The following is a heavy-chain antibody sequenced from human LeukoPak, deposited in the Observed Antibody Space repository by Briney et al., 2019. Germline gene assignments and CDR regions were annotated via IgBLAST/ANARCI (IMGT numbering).Heavy chain of an antibody. CDR2: IKQDGSEK. D-gene: IGHD5-18*01. CDR3: ARDTDTAMGKFDY. CDR1: GFTFSTYW. V-gene: IGHV3-7*01. Sequence: PGGSLRLSCAASGFTFSTYWMSWVRQAPGKGLEWVANIKQDGSEKYYVDSVRGRFTISRDNAKNSLYLQMNSLRAEDTAVYYCARDTDTAMGKFDYWGQGTLVTVSS. J-gene: IGHJ4*02.